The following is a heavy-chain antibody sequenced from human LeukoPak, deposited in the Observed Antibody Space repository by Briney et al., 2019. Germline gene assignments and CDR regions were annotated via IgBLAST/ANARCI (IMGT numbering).Heavy chain of an antibody. CDR2: INHSGST. CDR1: GGSFSGYY. J-gene: IGHJ4*02. Sequence: PSETLSLTCALYGGSFSGYYWSWIRQPPGKGLEWIGEINHSGSTNYNPSLKSRVTISVDTSKNQFSLKLSSVTAADTAVYYCARLDHRRFYDSSGQIDYWGQGTLVTVSS. CDR3: ARLDHRRFYDSSGQIDY. V-gene: IGHV4-34*01. D-gene: IGHD3-22*01.